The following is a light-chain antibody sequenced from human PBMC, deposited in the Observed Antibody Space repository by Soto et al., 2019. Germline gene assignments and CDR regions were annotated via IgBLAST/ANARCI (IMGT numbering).Light chain of an antibody. Sequence: EIVMTQSPATLSVSPGETATLSCRASQSVGNNLACYQQEPGQPHSLLIYGASTRATGLSVRFSGSGSGTDFTLTISSLKSEDFVLYYCQQYCTWPFTFGPGTKLDFK. J-gene: IGKJ3*01. CDR3: QQYCTWPFT. CDR1: QSVGNN. V-gene: IGKV3-15*01. CDR2: GAS.